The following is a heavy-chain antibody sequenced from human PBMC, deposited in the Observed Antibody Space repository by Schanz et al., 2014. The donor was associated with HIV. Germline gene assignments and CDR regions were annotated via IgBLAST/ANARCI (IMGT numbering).Heavy chain of an antibody. Sequence: QVLLVQSGAEVKKPGASVKVSCKASGYTFTSYDINWVRQATGQGLEWMGWMSPNSGNTGYAQKFQGRVTMTRNTSISTAYMELSSLRSDDTAVYYCARTDYDILTGYSLGYYGMDVWGQGTTVTVSS. J-gene: IGHJ6*02. V-gene: IGHV1-8*01. CDR3: ARTDYDILTGYSLGYYGMDV. CDR2: MSPNSGNT. D-gene: IGHD3-9*01. CDR1: GYTFTSYD.